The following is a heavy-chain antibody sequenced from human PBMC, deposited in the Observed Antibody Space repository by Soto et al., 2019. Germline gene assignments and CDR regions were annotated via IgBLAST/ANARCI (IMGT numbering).Heavy chain of an antibody. V-gene: IGHV1-2*02. CDR2: INPNSGGT. CDR1: GYTFTDYY. J-gene: IGHJ6*02. Sequence: ASVKVSCKASGYTFTDYYMHWVRQAPGQELEWMGWINPNSGGTNYAQKFQGRVNMTRDTSISTAYMALSRLRSDDTAVYYCERGGVPRIASRATGYYYGMDVWGQGTTVTVSS. D-gene: IGHD2-15*01. CDR3: ERGGVPRIASRATGYYYGMDV.